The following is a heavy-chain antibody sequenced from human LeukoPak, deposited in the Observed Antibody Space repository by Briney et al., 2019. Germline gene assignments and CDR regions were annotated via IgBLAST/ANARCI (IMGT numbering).Heavy chain of an antibody. D-gene: IGHD3-10*01. CDR3: AKMIRGVIITGDYFDS. J-gene: IGHJ4*02. Sequence: GGSLRLSCAVSGFTFTSYAMSWVRQAPGKGLEWVSAISGSGGSTYYADSVKGRFTISRDNSKNTVYLQMDSQRAEDTAAYYCAKMIRGVIITGDYFDSWGQGTLVTVSS. V-gene: IGHV3-23*01. CDR1: GFTFTSYA. CDR2: ISGSGGST.